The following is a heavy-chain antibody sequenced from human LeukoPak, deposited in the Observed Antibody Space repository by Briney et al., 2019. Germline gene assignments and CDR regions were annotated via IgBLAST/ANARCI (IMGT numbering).Heavy chain of an antibody. Sequence: ASVKVSCKVSGYTLTELSMHWVRQAPGKGLEWMGGFDPEDGETIYAQKFQGRVTMTKDTSTDTAYMELSSLRSEDTAVYYCATVRYDSGSDQSFDYWGQGTLVTVSS. V-gene: IGHV1-24*01. J-gene: IGHJ4*02. CDR3: ATVRYDSGSDQSFDY. CDR2: FDPEDGET. CDR1: GYTLTELS. D-gene: IGHD1-26*01.